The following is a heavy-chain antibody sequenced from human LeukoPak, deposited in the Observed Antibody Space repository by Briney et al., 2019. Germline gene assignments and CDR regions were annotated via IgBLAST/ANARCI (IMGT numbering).Heavy chain of an antibody. D-gene: IGHD3-10*02. CDR3: AELGITMIGGV. J-gene: IGHJ6*04. V-gene: IGHV3-11*04. CDR1: GFTFTDTY. CDR2: ISPSGTDI. Sequence: GGSLRLSCAVSGFTFTDTYMTWIRQAPGKGLESLSYISPSGTDISYADSVKGRFTISRDNAKNSLYLQMNSLRAEDTAVYYCAELGITMIGGVWGKGTTVTISS.